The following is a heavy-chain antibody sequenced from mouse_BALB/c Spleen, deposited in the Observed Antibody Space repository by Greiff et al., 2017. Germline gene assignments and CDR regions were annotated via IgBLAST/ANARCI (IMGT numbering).Heavy chain of an antibody. CDR2: INPYNGDT. CDR3: GRALYGNYGMFAY. V-gene: IGHV1-37*01. Sequence: EVQLQESGPELVKPGASVKISCKASGYSFTGYFMNWVKQSHGKSLEWIGRINPYNGDTFYNQKFKGKATLTVDKSSSTAHMELLSLTSEDSAVYYCGRALYGNYGMFAYWGQGTLVTVSA. CDR1: GYSFTGYF. J-gene: IGHJ3*01. D-gene: IGHD2-1*01.